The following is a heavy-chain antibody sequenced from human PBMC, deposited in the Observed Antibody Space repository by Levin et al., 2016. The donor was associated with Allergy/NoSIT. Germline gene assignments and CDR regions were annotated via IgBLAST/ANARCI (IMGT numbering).Heavy chain of an antibody. Sequence: GESLKISCAASGFTISTNYMTWVRLAPGRRLEWVSLISSAGRTYYGDSVKGRFTITRDNSKNTVYLQMNSLRVDDTAVYYCARAFYGSGSQRIGMDVWGQGTTVTVSS. CDR1: GFTISTNY. CDR3: ARAFYGSGSQRIGMDV. CDR2: ISSAGRT. D-gene: IGHD3-10*01. J-gene: IGHJ6*02. V-gene: IGHV3-66*01.